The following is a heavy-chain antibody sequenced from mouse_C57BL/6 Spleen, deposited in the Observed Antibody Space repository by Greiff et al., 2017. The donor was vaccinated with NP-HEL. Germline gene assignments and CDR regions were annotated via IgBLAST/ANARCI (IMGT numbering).Heavy chain of an antibody. CDR1: GFTFSSYA. Sequence: EVKLVESGGGLVKPGGSLKLSCAASGFTFSSYAMSWVRQTPEKRLEWVATISDGGSYTYYPDNVKGRFTISRDNAKNNLYLQMSHLKSEDTAMYCGARGGSKAPFAYWGQGTLVTVSA. V-gene: IGHV5-4*03. CDR3: ARGGSKAPFAY. J-gene: IGHJ3*01. CDR2: ISDGGSYT.